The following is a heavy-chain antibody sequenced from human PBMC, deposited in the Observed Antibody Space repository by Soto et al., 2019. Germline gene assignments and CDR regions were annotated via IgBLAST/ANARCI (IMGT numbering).Heavy chain of an antibody. D-gene: IGHD2-2*01. J-gene: IGHJ4*02. V-gene: IGHV6-1*01. CDR2: TYYRSKWYN. CDR3: ARGVNSSYDY. CDR1: GXSVSSNFAA. Sequence: LSLTFAISGXSVSSNFAAWNWIRQSPSRGLEWLGRTYYRSKWYNDYAVSVRSRITINPDTSKNQFSLQLNSVTPEDTAVYYCARGVNSSYDYWGQGTLVTVSS.